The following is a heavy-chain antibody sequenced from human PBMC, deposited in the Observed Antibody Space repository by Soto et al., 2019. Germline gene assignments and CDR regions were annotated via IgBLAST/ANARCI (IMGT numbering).Heavy chain of an antibody. CDR2: ISYDGSNQ. CDR1: GFTFNIYG. Sequence: PXGSLGLSCAASGFTFNIYGMHWVRQAPDKGLEWVALISYDGSNQYYADSVKGRFTISRDNSKNTLFLQMNSLRADDTAVYYCAKDQASGQGSFDSWGQGTLVTVSS. J-gene: IGHJ4*02. V-gene: IGHV3-30*18. CDR3: AKDQASGQGSFDS.